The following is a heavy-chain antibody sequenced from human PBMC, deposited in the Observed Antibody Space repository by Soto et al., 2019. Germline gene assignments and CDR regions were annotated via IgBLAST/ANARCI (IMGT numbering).Heavy chain of an antibody. Sequence: GGSLRRSCADSGFTFSSYWISWFRQAPGEGLEWVANIKQDGSEKYYVDSVKGRFTISRDNAKNSLYLQMNSLRAEDTAVYYCATTTPPPYSSGWYDPAFDIWGQGTMVTVSS. CDR1: GFTFSSYW. D-gene: IGHD6-19*01. CDR2: IKQDGSEK. V-gene: IGHV3-7*01. J-gene: IGHJ3*02. CDR3: ATTTPPPYSSGWYDPAFDI.